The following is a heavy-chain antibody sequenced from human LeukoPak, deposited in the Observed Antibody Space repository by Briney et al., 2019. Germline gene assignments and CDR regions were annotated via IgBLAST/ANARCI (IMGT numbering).Heavy chain of an antibody. CDR1: GFTFYNYA. D-gene: IGHD3-16*01. V-gene: IGHV3-23*01. Sequence: PGGSLRLSCAASGFTFYNYAMTWVGQAPGKGLEWVSTIGGSGGSTYYADSVKGRFTISRDNSQNTLYLQMNSLRAEDTAVYYCARGSAWYLVYWGQGTLVTVSS. J-gene: IGHJ4*02. CDR3: ARGSAWYLVY. CDR2: IGGSGGST.